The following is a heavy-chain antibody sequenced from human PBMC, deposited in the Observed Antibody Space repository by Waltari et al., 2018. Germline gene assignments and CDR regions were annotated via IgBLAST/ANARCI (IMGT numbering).Heavy chain of an antibody. CDR1: GYTFTSYD. D-gene: IGHD6-19*01. CDR3: ARGRVAVAVGGNWYFDL. CDR2: MNPNSRNT. Sequence: QVQLVQSGAEVKKPGASVKVSCKASGYTFTSYDINWVRQATGQGLEWMGWMNPNSRNTGYAQKFQGRVTMTRNTSISTAYMELRSLSSEDTAVYYCARGRVAVAVGGNWYFDLWGRGTLVTVSS. J-gene: IGHJ2*01. V-gene: IGHV1-8*01.